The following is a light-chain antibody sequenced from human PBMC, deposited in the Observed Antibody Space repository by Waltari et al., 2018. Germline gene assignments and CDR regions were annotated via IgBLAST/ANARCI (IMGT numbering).Light chain of an antibody. CDR1: LSNIGTHS. J-gene: IGLJ2*01. CDR2: LTH. Sequence: QSVLTQPPSASGTPGQSVTISCSGSLSNIGTHSLYWYQQLPGTAPKLLIYLTHQRPSGVPDRFSASKSGTSASLAISGLRFEDEGDYYCATRDEGPTVVFGGGTKVTVL. CDR3: ATRDEGPTVV. V-gene: IGLV1-47*01.